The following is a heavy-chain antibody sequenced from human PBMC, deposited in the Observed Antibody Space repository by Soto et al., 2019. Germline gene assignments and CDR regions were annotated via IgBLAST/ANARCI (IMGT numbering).Heavy chain of an antibody. Sequence: ASVKVSRKASGYTFTSYGISWVRQAPGQGLEWMGWISAYNGNTNYAQKLQGRVTMTTDTSTSTAYMELRSLRSDDTAVYYCARCSGGSCYNWFDPWGQGTLVTVSS. CDR1: GYTFTSYG. V-gene: IGHV1-18*01. D-gene: IGHD2-15*01. J-gene: IGHJ5*02. CDR2: ISAYNGNT. CDR3: ARCSGGSCYNWFDP.